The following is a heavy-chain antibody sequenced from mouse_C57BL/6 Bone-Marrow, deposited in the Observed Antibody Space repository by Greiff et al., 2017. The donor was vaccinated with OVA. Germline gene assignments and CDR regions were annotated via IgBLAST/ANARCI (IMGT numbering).Heavy chain of an antibody. CDR1: GYTFTSYG. Sequence: EVKLVESGAELVRPGSSVKMSCKTSGYTFTSYGINWVKQRPGQGLEWIGYIYIGNGYTEYNEKFKGKATLTSDTSSSTAYMQLSSLTSEDSAIYFCALYDGYDAMDYWGQGTSVTVSS. J-gene: IGHJ4*01. CDR3: ALYDGYDAMDY. CDR2: IYIGNGYT. D-gene: IGHD2-3*01. V-gene: IGHV1-58*01.